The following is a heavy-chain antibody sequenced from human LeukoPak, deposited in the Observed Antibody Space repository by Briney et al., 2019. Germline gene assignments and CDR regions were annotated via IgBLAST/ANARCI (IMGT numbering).Heavy chain of an antibody. CDR2: ISYDGSNK. CDR3: AREGFEGAFDI. V-gene: IGHV3-30-3*01. Sequence: GRSLRLSCAASGFTFSSYAMHWVRQAPGKGLEWVAVISYDGSNKYYADSVKGRFTISRDNSKNTLYLQMNSLRAEDTAVYYCAREGFEGAFDIWGQGTTVTVSS. CDR1: GFTFSSYA. J-gene: IGHJ3*02.